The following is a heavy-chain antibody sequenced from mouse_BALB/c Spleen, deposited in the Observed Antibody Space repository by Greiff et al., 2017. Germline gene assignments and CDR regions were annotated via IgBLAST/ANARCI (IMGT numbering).Heavy chain of an antibody. Sequence: QVQLQQPGAELVKPGASVKLSCKASGYTFTSYWMHWVKQRPGQGLEWIGEIDPSDSYTNYNQKFKGKATLTVDKSSSTAYMQLSSLTSEDSAVYYCARGAITTAPYFDYWGQGTTLTVSS. CDR1: GYTFTSYW. V-gene: IGHV1-69*02. J-gene: IGHJ2*01. D-gene: IGHD1-1*01. CDR3: ARGAITTAPYFDY. CDR2: IDPSDSYT.